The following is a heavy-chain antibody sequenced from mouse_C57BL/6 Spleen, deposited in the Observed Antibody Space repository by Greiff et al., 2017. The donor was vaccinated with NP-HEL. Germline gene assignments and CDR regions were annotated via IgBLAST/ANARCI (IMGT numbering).Heavy chain of an antibody. J-gene: IGHJ3*01. CDR2: ISDGGSYT. CDR1: GFTFSSYA. V-gene: IGHV5-4*01. D-gene: IGHD4-1*01. Sequence: EVKLQESGGGLVKPGGSLKLSCAASGFTFSSYAMSWVRQTPEKRLEWVATISDGGSYTYYPDNVKGRFTISRDNAKNNLYLQMSHLKSEDTAMYYCARDGTFLGGQGTLVTVSA. CDR3: ARDGTFL.